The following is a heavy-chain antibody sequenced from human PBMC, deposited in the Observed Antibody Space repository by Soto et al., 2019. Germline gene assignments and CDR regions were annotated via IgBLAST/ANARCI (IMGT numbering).Heavy chain of an antibody. Sequence: QVQLVQSEAEVKKPGASVKVSCKASGYTFTSYDINWVRQATGQGLEWMGWMNPNSANTGYVQKFQGRVTMTRNTSTSTAYMELSRLISEDTAVYYGACEGCRGMDVSGHGPTVPVSS. J-gene: IGHJ6*02. V-gene: IGHV1-8*01. CDR1: GYTFTSYD. CDR2: MNPNSANT. D-gene: IGHD3-16*01. CDR3: ACEGCRGMDV.